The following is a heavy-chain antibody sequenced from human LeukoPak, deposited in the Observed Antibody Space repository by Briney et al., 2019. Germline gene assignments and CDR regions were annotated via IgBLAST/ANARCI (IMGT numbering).Heavy chain of an antibody. CDR1: GGSISSYF. D-gene: IGHD5-18*01. CDR2: IYDSGST. CDR3: ARQPRGYSYGYVWFDP. V-gene: IGHV4-59*08. Sequence: SETLSLTCTVSGGSISSYFWSWIRQPPGKGLEWIGYIYDSGSTNYNPSLTSRVTISVDTSKNQFSLKLSSVTAADTAIYYCARQPRGYSYGYVWFDPWGQGTLVTVSS. J-gene: IGHJ5*02.